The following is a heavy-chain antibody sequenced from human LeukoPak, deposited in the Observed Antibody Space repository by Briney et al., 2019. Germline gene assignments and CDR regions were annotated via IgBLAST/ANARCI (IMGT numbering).Heavy chain of an antibody. CDR1: GFTFSSYA. CDR2: ISGSGGST. Sequence: GGSLRLSCAASGFTFSSYAMSWVRQAPGKGLGWVSAISGSGGSTYYADSVKGRFTISRDNSKNTLYLQMNSLRAEDTAVYYCAKVGRGDDYVWGSYQAYWGQGTLVTVSS. CDR3: AKVGRGDDYVWGSYQAY. V-gene: IGHV3-23*01. D-gene: IGHD3-16*02. J-gene: IGHJ4*02.